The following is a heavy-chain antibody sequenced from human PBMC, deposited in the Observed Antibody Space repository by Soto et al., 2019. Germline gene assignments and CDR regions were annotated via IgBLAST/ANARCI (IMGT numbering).Heavy chain of an antibody. CDR3: ARRDPGTSVDY. V-gene: IGHV4-4*02. Sequence: SETLSLTCAVSGGPFTSNNWWTWVRQPPGQGLEWIGEIYRTGSTNYNPSLKSRVTISLDKSENQFSLKVTSLTAADTAVYYCARRDPGTSVDYWGQGTLVTVSS. J-gene: IGHJ4*02. CDR2: IYRTGST. CDR1: GGPFTSNNW. D-gene: IGHD1-7*01.